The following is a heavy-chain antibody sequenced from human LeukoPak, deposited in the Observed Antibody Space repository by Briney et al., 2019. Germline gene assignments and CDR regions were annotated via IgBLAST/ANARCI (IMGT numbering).Heavy chain of an antibody. V-gene: IGHV4-4*07. J-gene: IGHJ4*02. Sequence: PSETLSLTGTVSGGSISSYYWSWIRQPAGKGLKWIGRIYTSGSTNYNPSLKSRVTMSVDTSKNQFSLKLSSVTAADTAVYYCARVSGIAAAGSFDYWGQGTLVTVSS. CDR2: IYTSGST. CDR1: GGSISSYY. D-gene: IGHD6-13*01. CDR3: ARVSGIAAAGSFDY.